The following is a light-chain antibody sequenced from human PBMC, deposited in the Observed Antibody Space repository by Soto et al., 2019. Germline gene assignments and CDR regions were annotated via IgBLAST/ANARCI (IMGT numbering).Light chain of an antibody. CDR2: VAS. CDR1: QSVGTY. J-gene: IGKJ4*01. Sequence: IQMTHSPSSLSASVWDRVTITPRASQSVGTYLSWYQQKEGKAPKLLINVASTLQSGVPSRFSGSGSGTDFTLAISSLQPEDFATYYCQQSSSTPQTFGGGTKVDIK. CDR3: QQSSSTPQT. V-gene: IGKV1-39*01.